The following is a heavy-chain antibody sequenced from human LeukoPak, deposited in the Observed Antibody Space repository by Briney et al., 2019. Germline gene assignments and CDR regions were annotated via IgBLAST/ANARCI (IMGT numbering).Heavy chain of an antibody. CDR1: GGSISSSSYY. D-gene: IGHD3-22*01. V-gene: IGHV4-39*01. CDR3: ARGVYGWLLRHRYFDL. Sequence: SETLSLTCTVSGGSISSSSYYWGWIRQPPGKGLEWIGSIYYSGSTYYNPSLKSRVTISVDTAKNQFSLKLSSVTAGDTAVYYCARGVYGWLLRHRYFDLWGRGTLGTVSS. CDR2: IYYSGST. J-gene: IGHJ2*01.